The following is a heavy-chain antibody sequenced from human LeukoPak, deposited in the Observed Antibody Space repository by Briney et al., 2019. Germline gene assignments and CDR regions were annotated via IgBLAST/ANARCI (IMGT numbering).Heavy chain of an antibody. J-gene: IGHJ6*03. CDR2: INWNAGSI. CDR3: ARGKTGSYYSRSYYMDV. V-gene: IGHV3-20*04. Sequence: GGSLRLSCAASGFTFDDYGMSWVRQAPGKGLEWVSGINWNAGSIGYADSVKGRFTISRDNAKNSLYLQMNSLRAEDTAVYYCARGKTGSYYSRSYYMDVWGKGTTVTISS. CDR1: GFTFDDYG. D-gene: IGHD3-10*01.